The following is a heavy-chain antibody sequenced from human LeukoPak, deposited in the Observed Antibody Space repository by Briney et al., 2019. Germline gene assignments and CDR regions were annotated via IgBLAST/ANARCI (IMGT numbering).Heavy chain of an antibody. D-gene: IGHD3-22*01. V-gene: IGHV3-30-3*01. CDR3: ARDQSRGQWLLIY. CDR1: GFTFSSYA. Sequence: GRSLRLSCAASGFTFSSYAMHWVRQAPGKGLEWVAVISYDGSNKYYADSVKGRFTISRDNSKNTLYLQMNSLRAEDTAVYYCARDQSRGQWLLIYWGQGTLVTVSS. CDR2: ISYDGSNK. J-gene: IGHJ4*02.